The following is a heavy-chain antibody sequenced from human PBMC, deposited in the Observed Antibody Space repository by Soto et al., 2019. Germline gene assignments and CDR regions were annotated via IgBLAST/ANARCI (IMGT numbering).Heavy chain of an antibody. V-gene: IGHV1-3*01. Sequence: QVQLVQSGAEVKKPGVSVKVSCKASGYTFTSYAMHWVRQAPGQRLEWMGWINAGNGNTKYSQKFQGRVTITRDTSASTAYMELSSLRSEDTAVYYCARGPTTVVTPYYTRYWGQGTLVTVSS. CDR2: INAGNGNT. J-gene: IGHJ4*02. CDR3: ARGPTTVVTPYYTRY. D-gene: IGHD4-17*01. CDR1: GYTFTSYA.